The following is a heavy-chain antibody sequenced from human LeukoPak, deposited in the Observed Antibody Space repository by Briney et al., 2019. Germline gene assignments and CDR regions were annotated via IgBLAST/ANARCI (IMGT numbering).Heavy chain of an antibody. J-gene: IGHJ4*02. CDR3: ARGEYSSGWYFDY. V-gene: IGHV4-38-2*01. CDR2: IYHSGST. D-gene: IGHD6-19*01. Sequence: PSETLSLTCAVSGYSISSGYYWGWIWQPPGKGLEWIGSIYHSGSTYYNPSLKSRVTISVDTSKNQFSLKLNSVTAADTAVYYCARGEYSSGWYFDYWGQGTLVTVSS. CDR1: GYSISSGYY.